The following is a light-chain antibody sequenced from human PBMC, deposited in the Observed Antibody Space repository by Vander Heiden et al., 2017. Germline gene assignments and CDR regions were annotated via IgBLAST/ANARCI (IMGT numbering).Light chain of an antibody. CDR2: DVT. CDR1: SSDVGAYDY. J-gene: IGLJ3*02. CDR3: CSYAGSYTWV. Sequence: QSALTQPRSVSGSPGQSVTISCSGTSSDVGAYDYASWYQQHPGKAPKLLIYDVTKWPSGVPDRFSGSKSGNTATLTISGLLTEDEADYYCCSYAGSYTWVFGGGTKVTVL. V-gene: IGLV2-11*01.